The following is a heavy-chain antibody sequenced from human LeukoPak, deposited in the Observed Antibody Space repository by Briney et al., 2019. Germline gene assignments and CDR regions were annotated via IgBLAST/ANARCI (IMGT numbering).Heavy chain of an antibody. Sequence: SETLSLTCTVSGGSISSYYWGWIRQPPGKGLEWIGYIYYSGSTNYNPSLKSRVTISVDTSKNQFSLKLSSVTAADTAVYYCARRVTMVRGVILDAFDIWGQGTMVTVSS. D-gene: IGHD3-10*01. CDR2: IYYSGST. V-gene: IGHV4-59*08. CDR1: GGSISSYY. J-gene: IGHJ3*02. CDR3: ARRVTMVRGVILDAFDI.